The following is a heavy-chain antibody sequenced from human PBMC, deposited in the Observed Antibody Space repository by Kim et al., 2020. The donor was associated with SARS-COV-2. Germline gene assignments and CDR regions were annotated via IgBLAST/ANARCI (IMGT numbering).Heavy chain of an antibody. D-gene: IGHD3-22*01. CDR2: IYYSGST. J-gene: IGHJ3*02. CDR1: GDSISSGGYY. V-gene: IGHV4-31*03. Sequence: SETLSLTCTVSGDSISSGGYYWSWIRQHPGKGLEWIGYIYYSGSTYYNPSLKSRVTISVDTSKNQFSLKLSSVTAADTAVYYCASRYYYDSSGYLDAFDIWGQGTMVTVSS. CDR3: ASRYYYDSSGYLDAFDI.